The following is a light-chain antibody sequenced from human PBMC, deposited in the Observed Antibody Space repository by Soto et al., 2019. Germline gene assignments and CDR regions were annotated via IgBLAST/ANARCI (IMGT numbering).Light chain of an antibody. Sequence: DIVMTQSPDSLALSLGERATINCKSSQSVLYSTNNKNYLAWYQQKPGQPPKLLIYWASTRESGVPDRFSGSGSGTDFTLTISSLPAADVAVYHCQQYYSLPYTFGQGTKLEIK. J-gene: IGKJ2*01. CDR2: WAS. CDR3: QQYYSLPYT. CDR1: QSVLYSTNNKNY. V-gene: IGKV4-1*01.